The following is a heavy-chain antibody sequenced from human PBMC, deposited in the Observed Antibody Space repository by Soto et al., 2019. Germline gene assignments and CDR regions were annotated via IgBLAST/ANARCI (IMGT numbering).Heavy chain of an antibody. D-gene: IGHD6-6*01. V-gene: IGHV3-23*01. J-gene: IGHJ3*02. Sequence: GGSLRLSCAASGFTFRNYGMSWLRRAPGKGLEWVSGVTGSGGSTFYADSVKGRFTILRDNSQDTLYLQMNSLRAEDTAVYYCAKDYESSSSRYNAFDIWGQGTMVTVSS. CDR1: GFTFRNYG. CDR2: VTGSGGST. CDR3: AKDYESSSSRYNAFDI.